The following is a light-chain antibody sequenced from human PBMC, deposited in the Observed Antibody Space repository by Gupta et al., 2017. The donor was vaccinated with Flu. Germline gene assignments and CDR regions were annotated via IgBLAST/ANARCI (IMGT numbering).Light chain of an antibody. Sequence: QSALPQPPSASGPPGQSVTISSPGTISDIGGYNLVSWYQQYPGKVPKLMIYEVNKRPSGVPDRFSGSKSGNTASLTVSGLQAEDEADYYCSAYAGANNVYVFGTGTKVTVL. CDR2: EVN. CDR3: SAYAGANNVYV. J-gene: IGLJ1*01. V-gene: IGLV2-8*01. CDR1: ISDIGGYNL.